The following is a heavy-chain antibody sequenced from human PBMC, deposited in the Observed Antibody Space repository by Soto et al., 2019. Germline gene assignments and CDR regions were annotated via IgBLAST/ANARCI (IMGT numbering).Heavy chain of an antibody. D-gene: IGHD3-9*01. J-gene: IGHJ4*02. CDR2: IYYRGNA. CDR1: DDSINSDKYY. CDR3: ARLEGLATIAYDFHF. V-gene: IGHV4-39*01. Sequence: QLQLQESGPGLVKPSETLSLTCSVSDDSINSDKYYWGWIRQPPGKGLEWIGRIYYRGNAYYNTSLQTRVTIALDKSRSQYSLKLTSVTAADSAVYFCARLEGLATIAYDFHFWGPGALVTVSS.